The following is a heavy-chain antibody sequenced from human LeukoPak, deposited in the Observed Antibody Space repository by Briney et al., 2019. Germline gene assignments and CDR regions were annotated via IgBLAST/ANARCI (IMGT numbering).Heavy chain of an antibody. Sequence: GGSLRLSCAASGFTFSTYYMTWVRQAPGKGLEWVGGMKQDGSDNNYVDSVKGRFTISRDNSKNSLYLQMNSLRAEDTAVYFCARERFCTSTTCYVGAPFDYWGQGTLVTVSS. V-gene: IGHV3-7*01. CDR2: MKQDGSDN. D-gene: IGHD2-2*01. CDR3: ARERFCTSTTCYVGAPFDY. J-gene: IGHJ4*02. CDR1: GFTFSTYY.